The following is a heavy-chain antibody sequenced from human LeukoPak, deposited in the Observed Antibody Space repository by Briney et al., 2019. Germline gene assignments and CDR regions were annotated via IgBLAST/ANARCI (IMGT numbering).Heavy chain of an antibody. V-gene: IGHV3-66*01. CDR1: GFTVSTSF. CDR2: IFSDGRT. CDR3: ARDSEHQLVTGAFDV. D-gene: IGHD6-13*01. Sequence: PGGSLRLSCVASGFTVSTSFMSWARQAPGQGLEWVSIIFSDGRTFYADSLKGRFTISRDNSKNTVYLQMNSLRAEDTAVYYCARDSEHQLVTGAFDVWGQGTMVTVSS. J-gene: IGHJ3*01.